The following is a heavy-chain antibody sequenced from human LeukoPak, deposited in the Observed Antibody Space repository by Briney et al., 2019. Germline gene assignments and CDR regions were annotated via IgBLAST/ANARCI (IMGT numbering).Heavy chain of an antibody. CDR2: ISASGVMT. CDR3: AKDRSIGTYYTFDH. J-gene: IGHJ4*02. D-gene: IGHD1-26*01. CDR1: GFTVIDYA. V-gene: IGHV3-23*01. Sequence: GGSLRLSCAASGFTVIDYAMTWVRQAPGKGLEWVSSISASGVMTYYADSVKGRFTVSRDNSKNNLYLQMQSLTAADTAVYYCAKDRSIGTYYTFDHWGQGTLVTVSS.